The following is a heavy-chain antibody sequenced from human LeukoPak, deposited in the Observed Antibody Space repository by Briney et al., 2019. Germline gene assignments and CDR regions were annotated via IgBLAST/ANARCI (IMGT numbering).Heavy chain of an antibody. CDR2: ISSGSTSI. CDR3: ARGGIYDYVWGSYRPLDY. CDR1: GFSFSTYN. Sequence: GGSLRLSCAASGFSFSTYNMNWVRQAPGKGLEWVSSISSGSTSINYADSVKGRFTISRDNAKNSLSLQMNSLGAEDTAVYYCARGGIYDYVWGSYRPLDYWGQGALVTVSS. V-gene: IGHV3-21*01. J-gene: IGHJ4*02. D-gene: IGHD3-16*02.